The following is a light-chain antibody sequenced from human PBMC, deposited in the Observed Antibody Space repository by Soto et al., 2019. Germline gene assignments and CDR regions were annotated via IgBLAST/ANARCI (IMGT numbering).Light chain of an antibody. V-gene: IGKV3-15*01. CDR2: GAS. CDR3: QQYNNWPRT. Sequence: EKVMTQSPATLSVSPGGRATLSCRASQSISDTLARYQQKPGQAPRLLIYGASTRATGIPARFSGSGSGTEFTLTISSLQSEDFAVYYCQQYNNWPRTFGQGTKVDIK. CDR1: QSISDT. J-gene: IGKJ1*01.